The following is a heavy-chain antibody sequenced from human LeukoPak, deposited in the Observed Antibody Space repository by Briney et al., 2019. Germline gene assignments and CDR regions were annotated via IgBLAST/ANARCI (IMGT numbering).Heavy chain of an antibody. D-gene: IGHD4-23*01. CDR2: IYSGGTT. Sequence: GGSLRLSCAAPGFTVSNSYMSWVRQAPGKGLEWVSVIYSGGTTYYADSVKGRFTISRDNSNNTMYLQMNSLRVEDTAVYYCGVNSDYWGQGTLVTVSS. J-gene: IGHJ4*02. CDR1: GFTVSNSY. V-gene: IGHV3-53*01. CDR3: GVNSDY.